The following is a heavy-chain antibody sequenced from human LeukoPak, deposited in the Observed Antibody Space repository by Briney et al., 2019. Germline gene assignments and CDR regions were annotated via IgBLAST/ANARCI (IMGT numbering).Heavy chain of an antibody. V-gene: IGHV1-69*04. CDR2: IIPILGIA. CDR3: ARVAAYDSSGSNPGFHFDY. J-gene: IGHJ4*02. CDR1: GGTFSSYA. Sequence: ASVKVSCKASGGTFSSYAISWVRQAPGQGLEWMGRIIPILGIANYAQKFQGRVMITADKSTSTAYMELSSLRSEDTAVYYCARVAAYDSSGSNPGFHFDYWGQGTLVTVSS. D-gene: IGHD3-22*01.